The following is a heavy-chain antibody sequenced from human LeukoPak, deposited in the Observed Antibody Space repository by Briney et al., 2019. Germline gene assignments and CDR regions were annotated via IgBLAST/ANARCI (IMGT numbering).Heavy chain of an antibody. CDR1: GYSFSSYW. CDR3: ARHTISDY. D-gene: IGHD3-10*01. CDR2: IDPSDSYT. J-gene: IGHJ4*02. Sequence: GESLKISCKGSGYSFSSYWINWVRQMPGKGLEWMGRIDPSDSYTNYNPSFQGHATISADKSISTAYLQWSSLMASDTAMYYCARHTISDYWDQGTQVTVSS. V-gene: IGHV5-10-1*01.